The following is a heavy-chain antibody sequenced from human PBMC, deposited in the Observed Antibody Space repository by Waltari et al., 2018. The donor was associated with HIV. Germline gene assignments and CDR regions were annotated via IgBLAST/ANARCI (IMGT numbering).Heavy chain of an antibody. CDR3: AREPTAMAPTYYFDY. CDR1: GFTFSSYW. CDR2: IKQDGSEK. V-gene: IGHV3-7*01. J-gene: IGHJ4*02. Sequence: EVQLVESGGGLVQPGGSLRLSCAASGFTFSSYWMSWVRQAPGTGLEWVANIKQDGSEKYYVDSVKGRFTISRDNAKNSLYLQMNSLRAEDTAVYYCAREPTAMAPTYYFDYWGQGTLVTVSS. D-gene: IGHD5-18*01.